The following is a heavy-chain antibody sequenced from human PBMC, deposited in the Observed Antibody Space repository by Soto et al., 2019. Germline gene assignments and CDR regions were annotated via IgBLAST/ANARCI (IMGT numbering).Heavy chain of an antibody. Sequence: QVQLVQSGAEVKKPGSSVKVSCKASGGSFNTYAISWVRQAPGQGLEWVGGIIPGFGRVTYAQRFQGRVTISADASTSTPYVQLIRLRPDDTAMYYCAHLSVGYCITTSCPADYWGQGTLVTVSS. CDR1: GGSFNTYA. CDR2: IIPGFGRV. CDR3: AHLSVGYCITTSCPADY. J-gene: IGHJ4*02. D-gene: IGHD2-2*01. V-gene: IGHV1-69*12.